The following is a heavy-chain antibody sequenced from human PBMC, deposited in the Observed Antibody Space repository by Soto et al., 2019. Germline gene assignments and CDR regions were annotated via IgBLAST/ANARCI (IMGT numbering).Heavy chain of an antibody. V-gene: IGHV4-34*01. CDR3: ATFVGATTVTRGSPRDY. CDR1: GGSFSGYH. CDR2: INPSGSI. J-gene: IGHJ4*02. D-gene: IGHD4-4*01. Sequence: VQLQQWGAGLLKPSETLSLTCAVYGGSFSGYHWSWFRQPPGKGLEWIGEINPSGSINYHPTLKSRVTISVDTSKNQFSLNLSSVTAADTAVYYCATFVGATTVTRGSPRDYWGQGTLVTVSS.